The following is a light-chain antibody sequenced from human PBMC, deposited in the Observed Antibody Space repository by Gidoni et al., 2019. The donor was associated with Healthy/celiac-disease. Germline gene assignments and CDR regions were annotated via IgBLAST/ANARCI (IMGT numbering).Light chain of an antibody. CDR3: QQYNSYPRT. CDR2: KAS. Sequence: DIQMTQSPSTLSASVGDRVTITCRASQSISSWLAWYQQKPGKAPKLPIYKASNLESGVPSRFSGSASGTEFTLTISSLQPDDFACYYCQQYNSYPRTFGQGTKVEIK. CDR1: QSISSW. J-gene: IGKJ1*01. V-gene: IGKV1-5*03.